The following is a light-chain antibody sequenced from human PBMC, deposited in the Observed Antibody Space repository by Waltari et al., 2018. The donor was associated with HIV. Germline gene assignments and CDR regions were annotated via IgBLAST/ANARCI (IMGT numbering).Light chain of an antibody. CDR1: QSVSSD. CDR2: NAS. CDR3: QQYNNWPPWT. V-gene: IGKV3-15*01. Sequence: ELLMTQSPATLSVPPGERVTLSCRASQSVSSDLAWYRQKTGQAPRLLIDNASTRATGLPARFSGSGSGTEFTLTISSLQSEDFAFYYCQQYNNWPPWTFGQGTKVEIK. J-gene: IGKJ1*01.